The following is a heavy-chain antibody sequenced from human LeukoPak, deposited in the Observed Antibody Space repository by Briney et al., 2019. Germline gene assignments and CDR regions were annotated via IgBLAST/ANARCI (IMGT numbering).Heavy chain of an antibody. CDR3: AKGMNYYGSGSPQFETQIPYFDY. J-gene: IGHJ4*02. Sequence: GGSLRLSCAASGFTFSSYAMSWVRQAPGKGLEWVSAISGSGGSTYYADSVKGRFTISRDNSKNTLYLQMNSLRAEDTAVYYCAKGMNYYGSGSPQFETQIPYFDYWGQGTLVTVSS. CDR1: GFTFSSYA. CDR2: ISGSGGST. D-gene: IGHD3-10*01. V-gene: IGHV3-23*01.